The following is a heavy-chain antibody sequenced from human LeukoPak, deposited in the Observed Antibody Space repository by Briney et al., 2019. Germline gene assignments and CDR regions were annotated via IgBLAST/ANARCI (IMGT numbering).Heavy chain of an antibody. CDR3: ARAKRSGYRESGGFDY. Sequence: SQTLSLTCAISGYSVPSNSSAWNWIRQSPSRGLEWLGRAYYRSKWYKEYAVSVKSRVTINPATTNNQSSLQLNSVTPEDTAVYYCARAKRSGYRESGGFDYWGQGTLVTVSS. CDR2: AYYRSKWYK. J-gene: IGHJ4*02. V-gene: IGHV6-1*01. CDR1: GYSVPSNSSA. D-gene: IGHD3-3*01.